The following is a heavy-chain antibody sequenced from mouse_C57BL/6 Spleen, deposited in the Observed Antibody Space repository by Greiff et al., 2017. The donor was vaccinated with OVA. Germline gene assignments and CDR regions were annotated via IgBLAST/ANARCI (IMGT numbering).Heavy chain of an antibody. CDR2: IWWNDDK. J-gene: IGHJ3*01. V-gene: IGHV8-5*01. D-gene: IGHD2-1*01. CDR1: GFSLSTSNMG. CDR3: AQIGIYYGNSPWFAY. Sequence: QVQLKESGPGLLQPSQTLILTCSFSGFSLSTSNMGIGWIRQPSGKGLEWLAHIWWNDDKYYNPSLKSRLTISKDTSNNQVFLKITSVDTADTATYYCAQIGIYYGNSPWFAYWGQGTLVTVSA.